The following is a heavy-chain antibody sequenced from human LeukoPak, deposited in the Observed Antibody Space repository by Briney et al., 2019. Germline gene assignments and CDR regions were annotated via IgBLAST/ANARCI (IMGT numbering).Heavy chain of an antibody. CDR1: GYTFTRHR. CDR3: ARDQGSYSAFDY. Sequence: APVKVSCKASGYTFTRHRISWVRQAPGQGLEWMGWISAYNGNTKYAQKLQGRVTMTTDTSTSTAYMELRSLRCDDTAVYYCARDQGSYSAFDYWGQGTLVTVSS. D-gene: IGHD1-26*01. J-gene: IGHJ4*02. CDR2: ISAYNGNT. V-gene: IGHV1-18*01.